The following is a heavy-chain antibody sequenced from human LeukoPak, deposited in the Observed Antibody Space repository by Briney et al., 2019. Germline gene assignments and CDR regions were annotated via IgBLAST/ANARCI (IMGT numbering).Heavy chain of an antibody. CDR3: ARDSHYDFWKGAYYYYMDV. CDR2: ISAYNGNT. CDR1: GYTFTSYG. J-gene: IGHJ6*03. Sequence: ASVKVSCKASGYTFTSYGISWVRQAPGQGLEWMGWISAYNGNTNYAQKLQGRVTMTTDTSTSTAYMELSSLRSEDTAVYYCARDSHYDFWKGAYYYYMDVWGKGTTVTVSS. D-gene: IGHD3-3*01. V-gene: IGHV1-18*01.